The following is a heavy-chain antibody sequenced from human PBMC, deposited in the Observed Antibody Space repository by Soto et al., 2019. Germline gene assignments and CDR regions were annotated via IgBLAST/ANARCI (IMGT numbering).Heavy chain of an antibody. V-gene: IGHV1-18*01. J-gene: IGHJ6*02. CDR1: GYTFTSYG. CDR2: ISAYNGNT. CDR3: ARDYSWRVRGVTPNYYGMDV. D-gene: IGHD3-10*01. Sequence: ASVKVSCKASGYTFTSYGISWVRQATGQGLEWMGWISAYNGNTNYAQKLQGRVTMTTDTSTSTAYMELRSLRSDDTAVYYCARDYSWRVRGVTPNYYGMDVWGQGTTVTVSS.